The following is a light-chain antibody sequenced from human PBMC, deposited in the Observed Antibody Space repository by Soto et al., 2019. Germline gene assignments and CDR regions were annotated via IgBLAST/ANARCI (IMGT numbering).Light chain of an antibody. J-gene: IGKJ1*01. CDR1: QSISSW. V-gene: IGKV1-5*01. CDR3: QQYNSYSTWT. Sequence: DIQMTQSPSTLSASVGDRVTITCRAGQSISSWLAWYQQKPGKAPKLLIYDASSLESGVPSRFSGSGSGTEFTLTISSLQPDDFATYYCQQYNSYSTWTFGQGTKVDIK. CDR2: DAS.